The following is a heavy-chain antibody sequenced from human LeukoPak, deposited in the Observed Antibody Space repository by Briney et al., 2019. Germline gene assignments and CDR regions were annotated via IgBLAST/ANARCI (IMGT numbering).Heavy chain of an antibody. CDR2: ISSSGSTI. CDR3: ARDWADPSTNYYYGMDV. Sequence: GGSLRLPCAASGFTFSSYEMNWVRQAPGKGLEWVSYISSSGSTIYYADSVKGRFTISRDNAKNSLYLQMNSLRAEDTAVYYCARDWADPSTNYYYGMDVWGQGTTVTVSS. D-gene: IGHD5/OR15-5a*01. V-gene: IGHV3-48*03. J-gene: IGHJ6*02. CDR1: GFTFSSYE.